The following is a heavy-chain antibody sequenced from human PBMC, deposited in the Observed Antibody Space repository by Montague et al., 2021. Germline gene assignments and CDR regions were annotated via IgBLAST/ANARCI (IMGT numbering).Heavy chain of an antibody. D-gene: IGHD3-16*01. V-gene: IGHV6-1*01. Sequence: CAISGDSDCVEGLSRRSVEHSSSLDPHYEPVWYLLSDLNYDYAASVAGRVTINPDTSKNQVSLELRSVTPEDTAVYYCSRIAFAVIPHWGQGTLVTVSS. CDR1: GDSDCVEGLS. J-gene: IGHJ4*02. CDR2: WYLLSDLNY. CDR3: SRIAFAVIPH.